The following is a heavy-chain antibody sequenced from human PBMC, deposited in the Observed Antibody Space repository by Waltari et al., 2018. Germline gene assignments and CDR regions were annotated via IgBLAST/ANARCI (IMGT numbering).Heavy chain of an antibody. Sequence: EVQLVESGGGLVQPGGSLRLSCAASGFTFSSYWISWVRQAPGKGLEWVANIKQNGSEKYYLDAVKCQFTISRDNSKNTLYLQMNSLRAEDTAVYYCARGRSGFGDRYDYFDYWGQGTLVTVSS. V-gene: IGHV3-7*01. CDR2: IKQNGSEK. D-gene: IGHD3-10*01. J-gene: IGHJ4*02. CDR3: ARGRSGFGDRYDYFDY. CDR1: GFTFSSYW.